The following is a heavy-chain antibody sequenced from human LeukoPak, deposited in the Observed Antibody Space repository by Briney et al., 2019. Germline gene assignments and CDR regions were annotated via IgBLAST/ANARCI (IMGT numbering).Heavy chain of an antibody. V-gene: IGHV3-49*04. CDR3: TREVYGDYGEYYFDC. Sequence: GGSLRLSCTASGLTFGDYAMSWVRQAPGKGLEWVGFIRSKAYGGTTEYAASVKGRFTISRDDSKSIAYLQMNSLKTEDTAVYYCTREVYGDYGEYYFDCWGQGTLVTVSS. D-gene: IGHD4-17*01. CDR2: IRSKAYGGTT. J-gene: IGHJ4*02. CDR1: GLTFGDYA.